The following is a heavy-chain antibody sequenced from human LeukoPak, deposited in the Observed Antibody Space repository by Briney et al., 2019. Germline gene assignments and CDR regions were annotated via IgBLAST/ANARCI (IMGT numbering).Heavy chain of an antibody. J-gene: IGHJ4*02. CDR1: GYTFTGYY. D-gene: IGHD6-19*01. CDR3: ARAIAVAAFDY. V-gene: IGHV1-2*02. CDR2: INPNNGGT. Sequence: ASVTVSCKASGYTFTGYYMHWVRQAPGQGLEWMGWINPNNGGTNFAQKFQGRVTMTRDTSISTAYMELSRLRSDDTAVYYCARAIAVAAFDYWGQGTLVTVSS.